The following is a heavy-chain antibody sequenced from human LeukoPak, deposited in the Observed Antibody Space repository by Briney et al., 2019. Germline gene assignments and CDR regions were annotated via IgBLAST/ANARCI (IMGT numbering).Heavy chain of an antibody. V-gene: IGHV1-69*13. CDR2: IIPIFGTA. J-gene: IGHJ3*02. Sequence: AASVKVSCKASGYTFTSYGISWVRQAPGQGLEWMGGIIPIFGTANYAQKFQGRVTITADESTSTAYMELSSLRSEDTAVYYCARDSSSFLREAFDIWGQGTMVTVSS. CDR3: ARDSSSFLREAFDI. CDR1: GYTFTSYG. D-gene: IGHD6-13*01.